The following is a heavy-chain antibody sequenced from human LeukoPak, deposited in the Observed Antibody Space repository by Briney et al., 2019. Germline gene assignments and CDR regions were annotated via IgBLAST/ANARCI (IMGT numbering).Heavy chain of an antibody. V-gene: IGHV4-39*07. J-gene: IGHJ5*02. CDR1: GGSINSGSYY. CDR2: IYYSGST. Sequence: SETLSLTCTVSGGSINSGSYYWSWIRQPAGKGLEWIGSIYYSGSTYYNPSLKSRVTISVDTSKNQFSLKLSSVTAADTAVYYCARGGATFDWFDPWGQGTLVTVSS. CDR3: ARGGATFDWFDP. D-gene: IGHD3-16*01.